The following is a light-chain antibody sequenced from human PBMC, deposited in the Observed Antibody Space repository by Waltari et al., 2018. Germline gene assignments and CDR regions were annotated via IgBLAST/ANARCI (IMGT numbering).Light chain of an antibody. CDR3: HQSYSTLLT. CDR2: AAS. CDR1: QPISTY. Sequence: DIQMTQSPSALSASVGDRVTITCRASQPISTYLHWYQQKPGKAPTLLIHAASNLPSGVSSRFSGSGSGTDFTLSLSSLPPEDFATYSCHQSYSTLLTFGPGTRLEI. J-gene: IGKJ5*01. V-gene: IGKV1-39*01.